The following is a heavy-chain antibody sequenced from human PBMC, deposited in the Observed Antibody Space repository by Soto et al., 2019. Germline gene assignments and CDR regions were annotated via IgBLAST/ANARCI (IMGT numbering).Heavy chain of an antibody. CDR1: GFTFSSYA. V-gene: IGHV3-74*01. D-gene: IGHD3-10*01. CDR2: INSDGSST. J-gene: IGHJ4*02. Sequence: GVPLRVSCAASGFTFSSYAMSWVRQAPGKGLEWVSAINSDGSSTSYADSVKGRFTISRDNAKNTLYLQMNSLRAEDTAVYYCARSGIWFGEFLDYWGQGTLVTVSS. CDR3: ARSGIWFGEFLDY.